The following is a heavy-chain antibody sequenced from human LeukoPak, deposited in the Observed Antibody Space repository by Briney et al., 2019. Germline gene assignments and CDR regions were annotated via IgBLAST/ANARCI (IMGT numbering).Heavy chain of an antibody. CDR1: GFTFSGYS. J-gene: IGHJ3*02. CDR3: VRNDGDDAFDI. D-gene: IGHD4-17*01. CDR2: ISSTSTTI. V-gene: IGHV3-48*01. Sequence: PGGSQRLSCAASGFTFSGYSMNWFRQAPGRGLEWVSYISSTSTTIYYKDSVKGRFTISRDNAKNSLYLHMTSLRVEDTAVYYCVRNDGDDAFDIWGQGTMVTVSS.